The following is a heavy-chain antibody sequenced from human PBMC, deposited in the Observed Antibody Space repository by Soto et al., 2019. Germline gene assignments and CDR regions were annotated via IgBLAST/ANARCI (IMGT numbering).Heavy chain of an antibody. CDR3: ARDRSDRAGSSIGSRLDV. D-gene: IGHD2-15*01. V-gene: IGHV4-61*01. J-gene: IGHJ6*01. CDR2: IFFTGAT. Sequence: PSATXSLTCIFSVYSVSFGQYYWGWIRQPPGKVLEWIGHIFFTGATNYSPSLKSRVTMSVDSSKSQFSLNLTSVTAADSAIYFCARDRSDRAGSSIGSRLDVWGHGTTVTVSS. CDR1: VYSVSFGQYY.